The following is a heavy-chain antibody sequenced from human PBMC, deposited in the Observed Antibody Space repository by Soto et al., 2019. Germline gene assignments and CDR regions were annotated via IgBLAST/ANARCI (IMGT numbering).Heavy chain of an antibody. CDR2: INHSENT. D-gene: IGHD6-19*01. J-gene: IGHJ6*02. CDR1: GGSFSGYY. V-gene: IGHV4-34*01. Sequence: SETLALTFAVYGGSFSGYYWSWIRQPPGKGLEWIGEINHSENTNYNPSLKSRVTISVDTSKNQFSLKLNSVTAADTAVYYCARAAPEADYYYGMDVWGQGTTVTSP. CDR3: ARAAPEADYYYGMDV.